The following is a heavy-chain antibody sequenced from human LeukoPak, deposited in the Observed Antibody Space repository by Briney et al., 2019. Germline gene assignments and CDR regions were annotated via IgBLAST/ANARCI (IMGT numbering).Heavy chain of an antibody. D-gene: IGHD6-19*01. V-gene: IGHV3-9*01. CDR3: AKDIAVAALDH. CDR2: ITWNGGSV. CDR1: GLTFDDYA. Sequence: GGSLRLSCAASGLTFDDYAMHWVRQAPGKGLEWVSGITWNGGSVHYADSVKGRFTISRDNAKRSLYLQMNSLRSEDTAFYYCAKDIAVAALDHWGQGTLVSVSS. J-gene: IGHJ4*02.